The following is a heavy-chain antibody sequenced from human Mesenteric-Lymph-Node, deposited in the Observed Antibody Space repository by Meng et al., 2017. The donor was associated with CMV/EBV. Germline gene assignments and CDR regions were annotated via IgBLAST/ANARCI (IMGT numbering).Heavy chain of an antibody. J-gene: IGHJ6*02. V-gene: IGHV3-48*03. CDR1: GFTFDDYA. CDR2: ISSSGSTI. D-gene: IGHD6-6*01. Sequence: GGSLRLSCAASGFTFDDYAMHWVRQAPGKGLEWVSYISSSGSTIYYADSVKGRFTISRDNAKNSLYLQMNSLRAEDAAVYYCAKGPRGGSSSGVYYYYGMDVWGQGTTVTVSS. CDR3: AKGPRGGSSSGVYYYYGMDV.